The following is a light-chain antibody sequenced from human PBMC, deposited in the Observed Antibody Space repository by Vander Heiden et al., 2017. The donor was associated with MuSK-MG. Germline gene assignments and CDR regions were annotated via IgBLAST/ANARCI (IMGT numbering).Light chain of an antibody. J-gene: IGKJ4*01. CDR1: QDISNY. Sequence: IQMTQSPSSLSASVGDRVTITCQASQDISNYLTWYQQKPGKAPKLLIYDASNLETGVPSRFSGSGSGTDFTFTISSLQPEDIATYYCQQDYNLPLTFGGGTKVEIK. CDR2: DAS. CDR3: QQDYNLPLT. V-gene: IGKV1-33*01.